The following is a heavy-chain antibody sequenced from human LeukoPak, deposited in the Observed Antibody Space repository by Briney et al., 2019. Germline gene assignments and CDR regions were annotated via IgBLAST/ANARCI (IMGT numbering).Heavy chain of an antibody. D-gene: IGHD6-19*01. V-gene: IGHV3-21*01. CDR3: ARGYSSGLHFDY. CDR2: ISDSGGAT. Sequence: PGGSLRLSCAASRFTFSTYTMNWVRQAPGKGLQWVSSISDSGGATFYADSLRGRFTISRDNAKNSLYLQMNSLTAEDTAVYYCARGYSSGLHFDYWGQGTLVTVSS. J-gene: IGHJ4*02. CDR1: RFTFSTYT.